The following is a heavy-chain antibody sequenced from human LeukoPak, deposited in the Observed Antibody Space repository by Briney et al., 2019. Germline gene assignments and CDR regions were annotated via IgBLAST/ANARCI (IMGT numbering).Heavy chain of an antibody. CDR3: ARDRRAPYCSGGSCYGESGFDY. CDR1: GGSISSSSYY. V-gene: IGHV4-61*01. J-gene: IGHJ4*02. Sequence: SETLSLTCTVSGGSISSSSYYWGWIRQPPGKGLEWIGYIYYSGSTNYNPSLKSRVTISVDTSKNQFSLKLSSVTAADTAVYYCARDRRAPYCSGGSCYGESGFDYWGQGTLVTVSS. D-gene: IGHD2-15*01. CDR2: IYYSGST.